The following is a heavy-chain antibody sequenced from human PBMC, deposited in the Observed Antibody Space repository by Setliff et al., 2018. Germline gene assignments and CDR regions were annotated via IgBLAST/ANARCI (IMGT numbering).Heavy chain of an antibody. D-gene: IGHD3-22*01. V-gene: IGHV4-34*01. CDR2: IDQSGST. CDR3: AREVGISGYYGRSSHNAFDI. Sequence: SETLSLTCAVYGDSFSGYFWTWIRQPPGKGLEWIGDIDQSGSTNYNPSLKSRLTISVDTSKNQFSLSLSSVTAADTAVYYCAREVGISGYYGRSSHNAFDIWGQGTMVTVSS. J-gene: IGHJ3*02. CDR1: GDSFSGYF.